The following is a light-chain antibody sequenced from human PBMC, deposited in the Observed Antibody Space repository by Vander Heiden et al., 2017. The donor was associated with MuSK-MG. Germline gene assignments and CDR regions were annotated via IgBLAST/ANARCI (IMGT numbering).Light chain of an antibody. Sequence: EIVLTQSPATLSLSPGERATLSCTASQSVTTYLAWYQQKPGQAPRLLIYDTSNRATGIPARFSGSGSGTDFNLTINSLEPEDFGVYYCQQRAHWQPKWFMFGHGTRVDIK. CDR3: QQRAHWQPKWFM. CDR2: DTS. V-gene: IGKV3D-11*02. J-gene: IGKJ3*01. CDR1: QSVTTY.